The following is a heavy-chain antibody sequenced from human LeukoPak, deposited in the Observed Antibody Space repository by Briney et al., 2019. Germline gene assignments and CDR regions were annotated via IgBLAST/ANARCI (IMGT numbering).Heavy chain of an antibody. V-gene: IGHV1-18*01. J-gene: IGHJ5*02. CDR1: GYTFTSYG. D-gene: IGHD2-2*01. Sequence: GASVKVSCKASGYTFTSYGISWVRQAPGQGLEWMGWISAYNGNTNYAQKLQGRVTMTRNTSISTAYMELSSLRSEDTAVYYCASALWAGCSSTSCILNWFDPWGQGTLVTVSS. CDR2: ISAYNGNT. CDR3: ASALWAGCSSTSCILNWFDP.